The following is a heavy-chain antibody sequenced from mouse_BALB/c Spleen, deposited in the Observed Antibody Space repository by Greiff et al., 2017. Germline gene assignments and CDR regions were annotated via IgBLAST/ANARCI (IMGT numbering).Heavy chain of an antibody. J-gene: IGHJ3*01. CDR2: INPSSGYT. D-gene: IGHD2-3*01. CDR1: GYTFTSYT. V-gene: IGHV1-4*01. Sequence: QVQLKQSGAELARPGASVKMSCKASGYTFTSYTMHWVKQRPGQGLEWIGYINPSSGYTNYNQKFKDKATLTADKSSSTAYMQLSSLTSEDSAVYYCARNDGPAWCAYWGQGTLVTVSA. CDR3: ARNDGPAWCAY.